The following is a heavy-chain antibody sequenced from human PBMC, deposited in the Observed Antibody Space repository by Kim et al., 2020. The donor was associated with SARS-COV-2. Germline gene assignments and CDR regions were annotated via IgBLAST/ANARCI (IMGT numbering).Heavy chain of an antibody. D-gene: IGHD6-13*01. CDR3: AKVSLSFIAAAQGYFDY. Sequence: VKGRFTISRDNSKNTLYLQMNSLRAEDTAVYYCAKVSLSFIAAAQGYFDYWGQGTLVTVSS. J-gene: IGHJ4*02. V-gene: IGHV3-30*02.